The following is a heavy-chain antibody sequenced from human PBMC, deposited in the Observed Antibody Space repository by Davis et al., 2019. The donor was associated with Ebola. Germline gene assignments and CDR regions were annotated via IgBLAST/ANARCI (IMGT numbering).Heavy chain of an antibody. CDR1: GFTFSSYG. V-gene: IGHV3-30*18. D-gene: IGHD1-26*01. CDR2: ISYDGSSK. J-gene: IGHJ6*03. Sequence: PGGSLRLSCAASGFTFSSYGMPWVRQAPGKGLEWVAVISYDGSSKYYADSVKGRFTISRDNSKNTLYLQMNSLRAEDTAVYYCAKDRSSGSYDDYYMDVWGKGTTVTVSS. CDR3: AKDRSSGSYDDYYMDV.